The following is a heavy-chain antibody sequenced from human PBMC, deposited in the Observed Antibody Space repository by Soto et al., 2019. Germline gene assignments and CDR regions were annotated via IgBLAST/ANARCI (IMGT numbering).Heavy chain of an antibody. CDR3: VRPVGGTSRPDALGI. CDR2: ISYTSSFI. CDR1: GFTFSRYS. V-gene: IGHV3-21*01. J-gene: IGHJ3*02. Sequence: GVSLRLSCVASGFTFSRYSMNWVHQAPGKGLEWVSSISYTSSFINYADSVRGRFTISRDNANNSLFLQLNSLRAEDTALYYCVRPVGGTSRPDALGIWGQGT. D-gene: IGHD1-26*01.